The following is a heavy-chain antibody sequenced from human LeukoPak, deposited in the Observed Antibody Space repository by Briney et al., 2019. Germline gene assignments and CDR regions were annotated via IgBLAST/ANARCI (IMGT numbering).Heavy chain of an antibody. D-gene: IGHD4-11*01. J-gene: IGHJ5*02. CDR2: INHSGST. CDR3: ARPHRPTVRWFDP. CDR1: GGSFSGYY. Sequence: SETLSLTCAVYGGSFSGYYWSWIRQPPGKGLEWIGEINHSGSTNYNPSLKSRVTISVDTSKNQFSLKLSSVTAADTAVYYCARPHRPTVRWFDPWGQGTLVTVSS. V-gene: IGHV4-34*01.